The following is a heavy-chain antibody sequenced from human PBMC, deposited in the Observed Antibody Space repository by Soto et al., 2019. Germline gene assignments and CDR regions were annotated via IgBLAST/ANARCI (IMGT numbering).Heavy chain of an antibody. J-gene: IGHJ6*03. CDR1: GYTFTSYD. Sequence: QVQLVQSGAEVKKPGASVKVSCKASGYTFTSYDINWVRQATGQGLEWMGWMNPNSGNTGYAQKFQGRVTMTRNTSVSTAYMERSSLRSEDTAVYYCARGRRPIAEAGTRYYYMDVWGKGTTVTVSS. V-gene: IGHV1-8*01. D-gene: IGHD6-13*01. CDR2: MNPNSGNT. CDR3: ARGRRPIAEAGTRYYYMDV.